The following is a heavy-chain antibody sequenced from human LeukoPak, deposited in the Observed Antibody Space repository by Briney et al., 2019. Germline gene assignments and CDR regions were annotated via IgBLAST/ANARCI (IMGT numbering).Heavy chain of an antibody. J-gene: IGHJ4*02. CDR1: GYSFTSYW. CDR3: ARVPSTVSHTVDY. CDR2: IYPGDSDT. V-gene: IGHV5-51*01. Sequence: GESLKISCKGSGYSFTSYWIGWVRQMPGKGLEWMGIIYPGDSDTRYSPSFQGQVTIPADKSISTAYLQWSSLKASDTAMYYCARVPSTVSHTVDYWGPGTLVTVSS. D-gene: IGHD4-17*01.